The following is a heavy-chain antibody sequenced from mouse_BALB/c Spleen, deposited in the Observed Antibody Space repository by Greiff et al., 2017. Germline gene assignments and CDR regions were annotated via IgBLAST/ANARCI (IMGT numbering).Heavy chain of an antibody. CDR2: ISSGGST. J-gene: IGHJ3*01. CDR1: GFTFSSYA. V-gene: IGHV5-6-5*01. D-gene: IGHD2-3*01. Sequence: EVHLVESGGGLVKPGGSLKLSCAASGFTFSSYAMSWVRQTPEKRLEWVASISSGGSTYYPDSVKGRFTISRDNARNILYLQMSSLRSEDTAMYYCARVNYDGYLFAYWGQGTLVTVSA. CDR3: ARVNYDGYLFAY.